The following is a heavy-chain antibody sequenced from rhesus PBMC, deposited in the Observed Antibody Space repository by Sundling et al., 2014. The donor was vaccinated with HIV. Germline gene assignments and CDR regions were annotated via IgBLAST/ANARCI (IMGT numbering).Heavy chain of an antibody. Sequence: QVQLQESGPGLVKPSETLPLTCAVSGASISSNYWSWIRQAPGKGLEWIGRIYGSGGSTDYNPSLKSRVTISKDTSKNQFSLKLTSVTAADTAVYFCARLTAAKSFDRWGQGVLVTVSS. CDR3: ARLTAAKSFDR. CDR1: GASISSNY. J-gene: IGHJ4*01. D-gene: IGHD6-25*01. V-gene: IGHV4S2*01. CDR2: IYGSGGST.